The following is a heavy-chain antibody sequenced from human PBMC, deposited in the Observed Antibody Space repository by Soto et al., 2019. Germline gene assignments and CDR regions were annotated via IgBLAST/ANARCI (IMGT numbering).Heavy chain of an antibody. J-gene: IGHJ4*02. V-gene: IGHV3-23*01. CDR3: ARTPYDFWSPGQFYFAH. CDR1: GFTFSSHA. D-gene: IGHD3-3*01. CDR2: ISGSGGTT. Sequence: GGSLRLSCGVSGFTFSSHAMSWVRQAPGKGLECVSGISGSGGTTFYADSVKGRFTISRDNSKKTLYLQMNGLRAEDTAVYYFARTPYDFWSPGQFYFAHWGKGTRVPVSS.